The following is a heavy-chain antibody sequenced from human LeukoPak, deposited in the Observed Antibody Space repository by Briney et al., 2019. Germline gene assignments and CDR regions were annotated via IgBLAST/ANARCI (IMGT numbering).Heavy chain of an antibody. Sequence: GGSLRLSCAASGFTFSSYSMNWARQAPGKGLEWVSYISSSSSTIYYADSVKGRFTISRDNAKNSLYLQMNSLRAEDTAVYYCARGNLRRNYDYWGQGTLVTVSS. CDR2: ISSSSSTI. CDR1: GFTFSSYS. CDR3: ARGNLRRNYDY. J-gene: IGHJ4*02. D-gene: IGHD1-14*01. V-gene: IGHV3-48*01.